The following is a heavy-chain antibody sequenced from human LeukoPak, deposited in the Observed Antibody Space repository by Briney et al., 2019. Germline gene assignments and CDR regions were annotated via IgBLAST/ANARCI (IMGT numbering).Heavy chain of an antibody. CDR2: IYPSGST. CDR1: GGSMSSYY. CDR3: ARENSGSYRQFDY. D-gene: IGHD1-26*01. V-gene: IGHV4-4*07. J-gene: IGHJ4*02. Sequence: SETLCLTCTVSGGSMSSYYWTWIRQPAGKGLEWIGRIYPSGSTNYNPSLKSRVTMSVDTSKNQFSLKLNSVTAADTAAYYCARENSGSYRQFDYWGQGTLVTVSS.